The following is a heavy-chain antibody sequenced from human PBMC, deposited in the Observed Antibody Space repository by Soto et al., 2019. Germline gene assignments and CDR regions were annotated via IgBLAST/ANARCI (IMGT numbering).Heavy chain of an antibody. D-gene: IGHD6-19*01. Sequence: VPLQESGPRLMKPSETLSLTCTVSGASISNHYCQWFRQPPGKGLEWIGYIHNTGGTNYNPSLKSPVTISLETSKNQFSLKLTSVTVADTAVYYCATGGGWLTDYWGQGIRVTVSS. CDR1: GASISNHY. CDR3: ATGGGWLTDY. V-gene: IGHV4-59*11. CDR2: IHNTGGT. J-gene: IGHJ4*02.